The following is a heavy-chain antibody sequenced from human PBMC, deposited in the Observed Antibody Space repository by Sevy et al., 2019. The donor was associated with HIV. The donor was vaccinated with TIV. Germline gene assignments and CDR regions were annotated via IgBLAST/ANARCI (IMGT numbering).Heavy chain of an antibody. Sequence: GGSLRLSCAASGFTFSSYAMHWVRQAPGKGLEWVAVISYDGSNKYYADSVKGRFTISRDNSKNTLYLQMNSLRAEDTAVYYCANEGGGYYYDSSGLFDYWGQGTLVTVSS. CDR1: GFTFSSYA. CDR3: ANEGGGYYYDSSGLFDY. D-gene: IGHD3-22*01. CDR2: ISYDGSNK. V-gene: IGHV3-30*04. J-gene: IGHJ4*02.